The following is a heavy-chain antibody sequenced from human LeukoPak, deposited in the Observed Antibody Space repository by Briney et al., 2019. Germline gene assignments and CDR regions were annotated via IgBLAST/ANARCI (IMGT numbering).Heavy chain of an antibody. CDR1: GFTFSSYW. V-gene: IGHV3-7*01. J-gene: IGHJ3*02. D-gene: IGHD1-26*01. CDR2: IKQDGSEK. Sequence: GGSLRLSCAASGFTFSSYWMSWVRQAPGKGLEWVANIKQDGSEKYYVDSVKGRFTISRDNAKNSLYLQMNSLRAEDTAVYYCAGDVSGSYLFDAFDIWGQGPMVTVSS. CDR3: AGDVSGSYLFDAFDI.